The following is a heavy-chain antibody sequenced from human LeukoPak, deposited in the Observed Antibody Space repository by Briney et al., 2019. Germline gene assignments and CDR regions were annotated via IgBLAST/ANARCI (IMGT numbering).Heavy chain of an antibody. CDR1: GGSFSGYY. Sequence: SETLSLTCAVYGGSFSGYYWSWIRQPPGKGLEWIGEINHSGSTNYNPSLKSRVTISVDTSKNQFSLKLSSETAADTAVYYCARGPPYYYGSGSFGYWGQGTLVTVSS. CDR2: INHSGST. J-gene: IGHJ4*02. CDR3: ARGPPYYYGSGSFGY. V-gene: IGHV4-34*01. D-gene: IGHD3-10*01.